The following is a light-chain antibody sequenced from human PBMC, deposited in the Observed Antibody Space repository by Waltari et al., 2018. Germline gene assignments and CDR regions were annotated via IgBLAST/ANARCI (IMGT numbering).Light chain of an antibody. J-gene: IGKJ1*01. V-gene: IGKV3-20*01. CDR3: QQYESLPVT. CDR2: HAA. Sequence: SVMDRHSVSKYVAVYQQKPGQAPRLLISHAASRAAGVPDRFSGSGSGTDFSLSISRLEPEDFAVYYCQQYESLPVTFGQGTKVEIK. CDR1: HSVSKY.